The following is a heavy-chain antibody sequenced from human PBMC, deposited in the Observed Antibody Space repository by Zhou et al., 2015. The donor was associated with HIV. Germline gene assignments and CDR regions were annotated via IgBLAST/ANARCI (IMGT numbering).Heavy chain of an antibody. CDR3: ARGEIFGVVINNLDY. CDR1: GYTFTSYD. CDR2: MNPKSGET. Sequence: QVRLLQSGPEVRKPGASVKVSCKAFGYTFTSYDINWVRQATGQGLEWMGWMNPKSGETGYKETFQGRVTMTRDTSTNTAYMQLTRLSTEDSGVYYCARGEIFGVVINNLDYWGQGSQVAVSP. J-gene: IGHJ4*02. V-gene: IGHV1-8*02. D-gene: IGHD3-3*01.